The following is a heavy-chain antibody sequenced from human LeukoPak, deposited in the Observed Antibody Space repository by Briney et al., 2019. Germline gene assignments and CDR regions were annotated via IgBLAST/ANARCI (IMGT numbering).Heavy chain of an antibody. D-gene: IGHD2-15*01. CDR3: ARAPRYCSGGSCYSSLAFEI. J-gene: IGHJ3*02. V-gene: IGHV3-48*01. CDR2: ISSSSSTI. CDR1: GFTFSSYS. Sequence: GGSLRLSCAASGFTFSSYSMDWVRQAPGKGLEWVSYISSSSSTIYYADSVKGRFTISRDNAKNSLYLQMNSLRAEDTAVYYCARAPRYCSGGSCYSSLAFEIWGQGTMVTVSS.